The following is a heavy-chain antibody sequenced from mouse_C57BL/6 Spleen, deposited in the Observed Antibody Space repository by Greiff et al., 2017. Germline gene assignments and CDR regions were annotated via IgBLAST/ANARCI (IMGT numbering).Heavy chain of an antibody. CDR3: TCSIYYDYDVGYFDV. V-gene: IGHV6-3*01. Sequence: EVKLEESGGGLVQPGGSMKLSCVASGFTFSNYWMNWVRQSPEKGLEWVAQIRLKSDNYATHYAESVKGRFTISRDDSKSSVYLQMNNLRAEDTGMYYCTCSIYYDYDVGYFDVWGTGTTVTVSS. CDR2: IRLKSDNYAT. J-gene: IGHJ1*03. D-gene: IGHD2-4*01. CDR1: GFTFSNYW.